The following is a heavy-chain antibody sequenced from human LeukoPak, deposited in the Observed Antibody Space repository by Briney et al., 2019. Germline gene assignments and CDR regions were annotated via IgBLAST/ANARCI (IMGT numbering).Heavy chain of an antibody. CDR1: GFTFDDYA. Sequence: GRSLRLSCAASGFTFDDYAMHWVRQAPGKGLEWVSGISWNSGSIGYADSVKGRFTISRDDAKNSLYLQMNSLRAEDTVLYYCAKERMITFGGVTYYYYGMDVWGQGTTVTVSS. J-gene: IGHJ6*02. V-gene: IGHV3-9*01. CDR2: ISWNSGSI. CDR3: AKERMITFGGVTYYYYGMDV. D-gene: IGHD3-16*01.